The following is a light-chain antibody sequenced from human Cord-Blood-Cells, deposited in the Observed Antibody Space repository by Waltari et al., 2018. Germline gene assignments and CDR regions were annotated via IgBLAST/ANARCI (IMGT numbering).Light chain of an antibody. V-gene: IGKV1-8*01. Sequence: AIRMTQSPSSLSASTRDRVPITCRASQGISSYLAWYQQKPGKAPKLLIYAASTLQSGVPSRFSGSGSGTDFTLTISCLQSEDFATYYCQQYYSYPWTFGQGTKVEIK. CDR1: QGISSY. J-gene: IGKJ1*01. CDR3: QQYYSYPWT. CDR2: AAS.